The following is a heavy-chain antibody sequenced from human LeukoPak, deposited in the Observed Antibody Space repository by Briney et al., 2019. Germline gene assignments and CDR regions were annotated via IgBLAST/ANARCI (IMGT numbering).Heavy chain of an antibody. CDR3: ARDPGLGYCTNGVCNFDY. CDR1: GYTFTSYG. J-gene: IGHJ4*02. Sequence: GASVKVSCKASGYTFTSYGINWVRQATGQGLEWMGWMNPNSGNTGYAQKFQGRVTITRNTSISTAYMELSSLRSEDTAVYYCARDPGLGYCTNGVCNFDYWGQGTLVTVSS. D-gene: IGHD2-8*01. V-gene: IGHV1-8*03. CDR2: MNPNSGNT.